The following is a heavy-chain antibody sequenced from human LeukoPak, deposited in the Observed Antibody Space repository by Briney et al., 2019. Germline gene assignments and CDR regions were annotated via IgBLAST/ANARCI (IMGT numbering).Heavy chain of an antibody. D-gene: IGHD6-6*01. CDR1: GGTFSSYA. J-gene: IGHJ4*02. CDR3: ARAYSSSSPFDY. CDR2: INPSGGST. V-gene: IGHV1-46*01. Sequence: ALMKVSCKASGGTFSSYAISWVRQAPGQGLEWMGMINPSGGSTSYAQKFQGRVTMTRDTSTSTVYLELSSLRSEDTAVYYCARAYSSSSPFDYWGQGTLVTVSS.